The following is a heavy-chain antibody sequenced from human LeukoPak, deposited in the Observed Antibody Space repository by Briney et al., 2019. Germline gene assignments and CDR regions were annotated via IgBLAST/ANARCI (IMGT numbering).Heavy chain of an antibody. J-gene: IGHJ5*02. V-gene: IGHV4-59*01. CDR3: ARHTRGYSGYEHWFDP. CDR1: GGSFSSYY. Sequence: PSETLSLTCAVYGGSFSSYYWSWIRQPPGKGLEWIGYIYYSGSTNYNPSLKSRVTISVDTSKNQFSLKLSSVTAADTAVYYCARHTRGYSGYEHWFDPWGQGTLVTASS. CDR2: IYYSGST. D-gene: IGHD5-12*01.